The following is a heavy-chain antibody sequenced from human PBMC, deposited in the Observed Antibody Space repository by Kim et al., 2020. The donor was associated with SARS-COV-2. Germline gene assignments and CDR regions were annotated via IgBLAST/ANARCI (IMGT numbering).Heavy chain of an antibody. CDR1: GFTFSSYG. V-gene: IGHV3-30*18. J-gene: IGHJ6*02. Sequence: GGSLRLSCAASGFTFSSYGMHWVRQAPGKGLEWVAVISYDGSNKYYADSVKGRFTISRDNSKNKNTLYLQMNSLRAEDTAVYYCAKGGLHYDSSGDYYYYSVMDVWVQGTTVTVSS. CDR3: AKGGLHYDSSGDYYYYSVMDV. D-gene: IGHD3-22*01. CDR2: ISYDGSNK.